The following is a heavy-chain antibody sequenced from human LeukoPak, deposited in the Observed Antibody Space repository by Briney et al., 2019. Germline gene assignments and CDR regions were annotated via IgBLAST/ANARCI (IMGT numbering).Heavy chain of an antibody. D-gene: IGHD3-22*01. CDR3: ARTTYYYDSSGYFQGTDAFDI. CDR2: INSNSGGT. Sequence: GASVKVSCKASGYTFTGYYMHWVRQAPGQGLEWMGWINSNSGGTNYAQKFQGRVTMTRDTSISTAYMELSRLRSDDTAVYYCARTTYYYDSSGYFQGTDAFDIWGQGTMVTVSS. V-gene: IGHV1-2*02. J-gene: IGHJ3*02. CDR1: GYTFTGYY.